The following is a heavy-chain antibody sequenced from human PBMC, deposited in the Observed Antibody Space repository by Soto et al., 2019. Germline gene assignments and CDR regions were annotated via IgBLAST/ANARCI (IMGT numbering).Heavy chain of an antibody. Sequence: GGSLRLSCAASGFTFSSYSMNWVRQAPGKGLEWVSSISSSSSYIYYADSVKGRFTISRDNAKNSLYLQMNSLRAEDTAVYYCARGAPLYYYDSSGYTTQYYFDYWGQGTLVTVSS. J-gene: IGHJ4*02. CDR3: ARGAPLYYYDSSGYTTQYYFDY. CDR1: GFTFSSYS. CDR2: ISSSSSYI. V-gene: IGHV3-21*01. D-gene: IGHD3-22*01.